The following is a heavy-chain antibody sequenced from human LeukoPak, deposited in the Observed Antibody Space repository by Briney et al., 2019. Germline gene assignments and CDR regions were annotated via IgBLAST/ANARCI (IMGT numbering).Heavy chain of an antibody. D-gene: IGHD3-22*01. V-gene: IGHV3-30*18. Sequence: GGSLRLSCAASGFTFSSYGMHWVRQAPGKGLEWVAVISYDGSNKYYADSVKGRFTISRDNSKNTLYLQMNSLRAEDTAVYYCAKLGITMIVVAHSRDAFDIWGQGTMVTVSS. CDR1: GFTFSSYG. J-gene: IGHJ3*02. CDR2: ISYDGSNK. CDR3: AKLGITMIVVAHSRDAFDI.